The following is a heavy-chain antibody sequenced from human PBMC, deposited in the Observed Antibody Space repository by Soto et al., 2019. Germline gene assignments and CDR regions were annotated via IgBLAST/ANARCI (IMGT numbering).Heavy chain of an antibody. J-gene: IGHJ6*03. CDR1: GFTFSSYG. CDR3: ARDYSSGWSLYYYYYMDV. V-gene: IGHV3-33*01. D-gene: IGHD6-19*01. Sequence: GGSLRLSCAASGFTFSSYGMHWVRQAPGKGLEWVAVIWYDGSNKYYGDSVKGRFTISSDNSKNKMYLQKNSLRAEDTAVYYCARDYSSGWSLYYYYYMDVWGKGTTVTVSS. CDR2: IWYDGSNK.